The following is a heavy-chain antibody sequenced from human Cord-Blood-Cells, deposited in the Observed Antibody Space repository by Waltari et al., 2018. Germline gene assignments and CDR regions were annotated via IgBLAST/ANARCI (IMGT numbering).Heavy chain of an antibody. CDR3: ARVLMVQGVTAAFDI. D-gene: IGHD3-10*01. CDR2: IYHSGST. V-gene: IGHV4-38-2*01. J-gene: IGHJ3*02. Sequence: QVQLQASGPGLVKPSETLSLTCAVPGYSISSGYYWGWLRQPPGKGLEWIGSIYHSGSTYYNPSLKSRVTISVDTSKNQFSLKLSSVTAADTAVYYCARVLMVQGVTAAFDIWGQGTMVTVSS. CDR1: GYSISSGYY.